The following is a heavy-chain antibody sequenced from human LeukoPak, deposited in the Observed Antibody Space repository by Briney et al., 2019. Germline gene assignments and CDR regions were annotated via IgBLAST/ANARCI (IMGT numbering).Heavy chain of an antibody. CDR3: ARGHYDILTGYGINFDY. D-gene: IGHD3-9*01. CDR1: GGSFSGYY. CDR2: INHSGST. J-gene: IGHJ4*02. Sequence: SETLSLTCAVYGGSFSGYYWSWIRQPPGKGLEWIGEINHSGSTNYNPSLKSRVTISVDTSKNQFSLKLSSVTAADTAVYYCARGHYDILTGYGINFDYWGQGTLVTVSS. V-gene: IGHV4-34*01.